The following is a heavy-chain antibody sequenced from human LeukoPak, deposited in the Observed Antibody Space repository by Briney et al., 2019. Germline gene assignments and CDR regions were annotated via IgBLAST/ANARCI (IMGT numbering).Heavy chain of an antibody. D-gene: IGHD6-13*01. Sequence: ASVKVSCKASGGTFSSYAISWVRQAPGQGLEWMGGIIPIFGTANYAQKFQGRVTITADESTSTAYMELSSLRSEDTAVYYCARDHRAAAGNWFDPWGLGTLVTVSS. CDR2: IIPIFGTA. CDR1: GGTFSSYA. V-gene: IGHV1-69*01. CDR3: ARDHRAAAGNWFDP. J-gene: IGHJ5*02.